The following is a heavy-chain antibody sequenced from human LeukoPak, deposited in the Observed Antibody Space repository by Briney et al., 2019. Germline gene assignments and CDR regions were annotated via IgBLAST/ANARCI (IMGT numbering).Heavy chain of an antibody. J-gene: IGHJ4*02. V-gene: IGHV4-59*01. CDR1: GGSLSNYY. CDR2: IYYSGGT. Sequence: SETLSLTCSVSGGSLSNYYWNWIRQPPGKGLEWIGQIYYSGGTKYNPSLQSRVTISVDTFKTQFSLRLSSMTAADTAVYYCARDPEFDGGHGFDHWGQGTLVTVSS. D-gene: IGHD4-23*01. CDR3: ARDPEFDGGHGFDH.